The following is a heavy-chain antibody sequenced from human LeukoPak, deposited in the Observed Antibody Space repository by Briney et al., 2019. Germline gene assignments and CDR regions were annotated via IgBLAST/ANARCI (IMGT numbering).Heavy chain of an antibody. CDR1: GRYISSSSYY. CDR2: IYYSGST. Sequence: SETLSLTCTVSGRYISSSSYYWGWIRQPPGKGLEWIGSIYYSGSTYYNPSLKSRVTISVDTSKNQFSLKLSSVTAADTAVYYCARQRAEFDYWGQGTLVTVSS. J-gene: IGHJ4*02. V-gene: IGHV4-39*01. CDR3: ARQRAEFDY.